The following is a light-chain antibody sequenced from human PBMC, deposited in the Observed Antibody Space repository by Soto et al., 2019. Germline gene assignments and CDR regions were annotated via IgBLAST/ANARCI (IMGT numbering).Light chain of an antibody. V-gene: IGKV3-11*01. CDR2: DAS. CDR1: QSVSSY. J-gene: IGKJ4*01. CDR3: QQRSNWLT. Sequence: DIVLTQSPATLSLYPGERAILSCRASQSVSSYLAWYQQKPGQAPRLLIYDASNRATGIPARFSGSGSGTDFTLTISSLEPEDFAVYYCQQRSNWLTFGGGTKVDIK.